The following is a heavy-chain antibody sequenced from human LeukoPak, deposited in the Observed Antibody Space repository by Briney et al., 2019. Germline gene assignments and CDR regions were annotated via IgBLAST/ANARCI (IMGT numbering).Heavy chain of an antibody. CDR2: ISGSGGST. D-gene: IGHD3-22*01. V-gene: IGHV3-23*01. CDR1: GFTFSSYA. J-gene: IGHJ4*02. Sequence: GGSLRLSCAASGFTFSSYAMSWVRQAPGKGLEWVSAISGSGGSTYYADSVKGRFTISRDNSKNTLYLQMNSLRAEDTAVYYCAKAGGRITMIVVVIIYFDYWGQGTLVTVSS. CDR3: AKAGGRITMIVVVIIYFDY.